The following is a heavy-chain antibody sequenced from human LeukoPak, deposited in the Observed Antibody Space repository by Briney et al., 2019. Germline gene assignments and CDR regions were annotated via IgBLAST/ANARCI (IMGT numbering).Heavy chain of an antibody. CDR3: AVITMIRGKIWFDP. CDR2: IYTSGRT. D-gene: IGHD3-10*01. J-gene: IGHJ5*02. V-gene: IGHV4-4*07. Sequence: SETLSLTCTVSPGSVRSYYWSWLRQPAGKGLEWIGQIYTSGRTDYSPSLKSRVTMSLDTSKNQFSLRLSSVTAADTAVYYCAVITMIRGKIWFDPWGQGTLVTVSS. CDR1: PGSVRSYY.